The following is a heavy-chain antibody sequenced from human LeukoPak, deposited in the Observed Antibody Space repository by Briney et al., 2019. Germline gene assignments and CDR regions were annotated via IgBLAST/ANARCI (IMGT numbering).Heavy chain of an antibody. CDR1: GYSFTYYW. V-gene: IGHV5-51*01. CDR3: ARGSGSYRSHFDY. CDR2: IYPGDSDT. D-gene: IGHD1-26*01. J-gene: IGHJ4*02. Sequence: GVSLQISCKGSGYSFTYYWIGWVRQMPGKGLEWMGIIYPGDSDTRYSPSFQGQVTISADKSISTAYLQWSSLKASDSAMYYCARGSGSYRSHFDYWGQGTLVTVSS.